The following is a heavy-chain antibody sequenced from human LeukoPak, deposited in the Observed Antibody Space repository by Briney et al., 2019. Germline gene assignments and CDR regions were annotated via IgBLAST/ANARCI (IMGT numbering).Heavy chain of an antibody. J-gene: IGHJ4*02. CDR1: GFTFSSYS. Sequence: GGSLRLSCAASGFTFSSYSMSWVRQAPGKGLEWVSSITTSSTYISYADSVRGRFTISRDNAKNSLYLQMNSLRAEDTAVYYCARGKYSSGWFDYWGQGTLVTVSS. CDR2: ITTSSTYI. V-gene: IGHV3-21*01. D-gene: IGHD6-19*01. CDR3: ARGKYSSGWFDY.